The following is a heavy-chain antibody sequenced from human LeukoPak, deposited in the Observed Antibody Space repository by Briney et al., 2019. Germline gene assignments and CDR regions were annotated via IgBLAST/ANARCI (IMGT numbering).Heavy chain of an antibody. V-gene: IGHV3-53*01. CDR1: GFTVSSNY. CDR3: AQISASH. J-gene: IGHJ1*01. CDR2: ICSGGNT. Sequence: GGSLRLSCAASGFTVSSNYMSWVRQAPGKGLEWVSLICSGGNTYYADSVKGRFTISRDNSKNTLYLQMNSLRVEDTAVYYCAQISASHWGQGTLVTVSS. D-gene: IGHD3-3*02.